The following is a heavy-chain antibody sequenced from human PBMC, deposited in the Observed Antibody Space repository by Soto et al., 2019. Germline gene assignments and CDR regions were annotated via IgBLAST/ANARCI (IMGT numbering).Heavy chain of an antibody. CDR2: INNSGSRT. CDR3: AKARTDQSGTYRPFDY. Sequence: EVQLLESGGGFVQPGGSLRLSCAASGFTFSSYGMSWVRQAPGKGLEWVSSINNSGSRTYHADSVKGRFTISRDNSKTTLYLKMNRLRAEATAVYYCAKARTDQSGTYRPFDYWGQGTLVTVSS. D-gene: IGHD1-26*01. J-gene: IGHJ4*02. V-gene: IGHV3-23*01. CDR1: GFTFSSYG.